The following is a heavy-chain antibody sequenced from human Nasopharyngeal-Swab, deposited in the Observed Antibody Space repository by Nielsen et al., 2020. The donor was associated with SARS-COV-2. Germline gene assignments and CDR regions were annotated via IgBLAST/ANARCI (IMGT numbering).Heavy chain of an antibody. CDR2: ISNSGDIT. Sequence: WIRQPPGKGLARVSSISNSGDITYYADSVKGRFTASRDNSKNTLYLQMHSLRAEDTAIYYCARFMTTVTTETFDYWGQGTLVTVSS. D-gene: IGHD4-17*01. J-gene: IGHJ4*02. CDR3: ARFMTTVTTETFDY. V-gene: IGHV3-23*01.